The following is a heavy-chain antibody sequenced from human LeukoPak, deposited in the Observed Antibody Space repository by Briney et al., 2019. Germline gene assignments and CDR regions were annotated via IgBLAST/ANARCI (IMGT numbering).Heavy chain of an antibody. D-gene: IGHD2/OR15-2a*01. CDR2: IRYDGSNT. Sequence: GGSLRLSCAASGLTFNNYGMHWVRQAPGKGLEGLAVIRYDGSNTYYADSVKGRFTVSRDDPKNTLYLKMNSLRGDDTAVYYCAKDGTSYYYIYYWGQGTLVTVSS. J-gene: IGHJ4*02. CDR1: GLTFNNYG. V-gene: IGHV3-30*02. CDR3: AKDGTSYYYIYY.